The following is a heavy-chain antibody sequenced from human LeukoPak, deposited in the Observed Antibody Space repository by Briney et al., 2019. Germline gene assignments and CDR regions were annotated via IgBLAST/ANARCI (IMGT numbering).Heavy chain of an antibody. CDR1: GFTFSSYW. Sequence: GGSLRLSCTVSGFTFSSYWMSWVRQAPGKGLEWVSAISGSGGSTYYADSVKGRFTISRDNFKNTLYLQMNSLRAEDTAVYYCAKRCPGGLVADYWGQGTLVTVSS. D-gene: IGHD6-6*01. V-gene: IGHV3-23*01. CDR2: ISGSGGST. J-gene: IGHJ4*02. CDR3: AKRCPGGLVADY.